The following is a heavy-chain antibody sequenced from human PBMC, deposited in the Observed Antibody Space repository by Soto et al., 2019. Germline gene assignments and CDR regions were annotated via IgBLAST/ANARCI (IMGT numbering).Heavy chain of an antibody. V-gene: IGHV3-30-3*02. Sequence: SCKASGYTFSSYAMHWVRQAPGKGLEWVAVISYDGSNKYYADSVKGRFTISRDNYKNTLYLQMNSLRAEDPAVFYFAKDQFITLARFDYWGQETLVTVSS. CDR1: GYTFSSYA. D-gene: IGHD3-10*01. J-gene: IGHJ4*02. CDR2: ISYDGSNK. CDR3: AKDQFITLARFDY.